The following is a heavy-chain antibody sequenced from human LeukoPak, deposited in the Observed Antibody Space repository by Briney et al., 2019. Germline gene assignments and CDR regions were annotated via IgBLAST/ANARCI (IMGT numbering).Heavy chain of an antibody. J-gene: IGHJ4*02. CDR3: AIGVVVAGPFDY. D-gene: IGHD2-15*01. Sequence: GSSVKVSCKASGGTFSSYAISWVRQAPGQGLEWMGWISAYNGNTNYAQKLQGRVTMTTDTSTSTAYMELRSLRADDTAVYYCAIGVVVAGPFDYWGQGTLVTVSS. V-gene: IGHV1-18*01. CDR1: GGTFSSYA. CDR2: ISAYNGNT.